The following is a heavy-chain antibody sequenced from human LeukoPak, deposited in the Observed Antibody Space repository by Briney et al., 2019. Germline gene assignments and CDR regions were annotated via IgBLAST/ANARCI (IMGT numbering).Heavy chain of an antibody. CDR2: IKQDGSDK. CDR1: GFIFSTYW. J-gene: IGHJ4*02. V-gene: IGHV3-7*03. CDR3: PRECGRASGPYYFDL. Sequence: PGGSLRLSCAASGFIFSTYWMSWVRQAPGKGLEWVATIKQDGSDKYYVDSVKGRFTISRDNAKNSLYLQMNSLRADDTAMYYCPRECGRASGPYYFDLWGQETLATVS. D-gene: IGHD6-25*01.